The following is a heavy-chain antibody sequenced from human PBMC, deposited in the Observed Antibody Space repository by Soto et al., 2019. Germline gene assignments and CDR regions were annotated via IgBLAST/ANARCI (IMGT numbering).Heavy chain of an antibody. J-gene: IGHJ4*02. V-gene: IGHV1-8*01. Sequence: ASVKVSCKASGYTFTSYDINWVRQATGQGLEWMGWMNPNSGNTGYAQKFQGRVTMTRNTSISTAYMELSSLRSEDTAMYYCARGSSYDFWSGYYPLLGYWGQGTLVTVSS. CDR3: ARGSSYDFWSGYYPLLGY. CDR1: GYTFTSYD. CDR2: MNPNSGNT. D-gene: IGHD3-3*01.